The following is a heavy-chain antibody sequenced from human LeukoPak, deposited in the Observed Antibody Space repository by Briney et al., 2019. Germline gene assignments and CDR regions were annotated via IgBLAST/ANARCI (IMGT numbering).Heavy chain of an antibody. Sequence: ASVKVSCKASGYTFTSYNMHWVRQAPGQGLEWMGIIYPSGGGTSCAQQFQGRVTMTRDTSTSTVFMELSSLRSEDTAVYYCARDREGSWSIDYWGQGTLVTVSS. V-gene: IGHV1-46*01. D-gene: IGHD6-13*01. CDR1: GYTFTSYN. CDR3: ARDREGSWSIDY. CDR2: IYPSGGGT. J-gene: IGHJ4*02.